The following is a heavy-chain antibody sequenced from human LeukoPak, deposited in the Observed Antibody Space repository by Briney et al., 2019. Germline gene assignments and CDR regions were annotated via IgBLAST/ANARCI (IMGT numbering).Heavy chain of an antibody. CDR3: ARGAGTMVYYIDI. J-gene: IGHJ6*03. CDR1: GFTFSSYA. V-gene: IGHV3-30*04. D-gene: IGHD1-7*01. CDR2: ISYDGSNK. Sequence: PGGSLRLSCAASGFTFSSYAMHWVRQAPGKGLEWVAVISYDGSNKYYADSVKGRFTISRDNSKNTLFLQMNSLTNEDTAVYYCARGAGTMVYYIDIWGKGTTVTVSS.